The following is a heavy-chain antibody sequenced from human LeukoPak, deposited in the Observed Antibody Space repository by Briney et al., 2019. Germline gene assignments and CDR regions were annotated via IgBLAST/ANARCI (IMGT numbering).Heavy chain of an antibody. CDR3: ARGVGSSTSCYLDY. CDR2: INHSGST. Sequence: KPSETLSLTCAVYGGSFSGYYWSWIRQPPGKGLEWIGEINHSGSTNYNPSLKSRVTISVDTSKNQFSLKLSSVTAADTAVYYCARGVGSSTSCYLDYWGQGTLVTVSS. J-gene: IGHJ4*02. V-gene: IGHV4-34*01. D-gene: IGHD2-2*01. CDR1: GGSFSGYY.